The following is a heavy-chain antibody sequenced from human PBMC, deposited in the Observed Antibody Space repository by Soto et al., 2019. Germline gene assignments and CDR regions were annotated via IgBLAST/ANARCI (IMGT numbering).Heavy chain of an antibody. CDR3: AKPASGWYPKLMNGMDV. Sequence: DVQLLESGGGLVQPGGSLRLSCVVSGFTFSSYAMSWVRQAPGKGLEWVSSISGSGGNIYYAHSVKGRFTISRDNSKNRLHLQMNSLRAEDTAVYYCAKPASGWYPKLMNGMDVWGQGTTVTVSS. CDR2: ISGSGGNI. CDR1: GFTFSSYA. J-gene: IGHJ6*02. V-gene: IGHV3-23*01. D-gene: IGHD6-19*01.